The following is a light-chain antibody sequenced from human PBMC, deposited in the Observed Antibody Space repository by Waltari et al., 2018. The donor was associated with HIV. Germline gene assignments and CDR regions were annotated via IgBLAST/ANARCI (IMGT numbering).Light chain of an antibody. V-gene: IGLV2-14*01. CDR1: SSDVGGYNS. CDR2: EVS. Sequence: QSALTQPASVSGSPGQSITISCTGTSSDVGGYNSVSRYQQHPGKAPKLMIYEVSNRPSGVSNRFSGSKSGNTASLTISGLQAEDEADYYCSSYTSSSTLDWVFGGGTKLTVL. J-gene: IGLJ3*02. CDR3: SSYTSSSTLDWV.